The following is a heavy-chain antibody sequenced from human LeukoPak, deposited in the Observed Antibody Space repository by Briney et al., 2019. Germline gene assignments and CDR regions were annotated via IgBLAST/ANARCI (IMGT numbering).Heavy chain of an antibody. J-gene: IGHJ3*02. D-gene: IGHD2-2*01. V-gene: IGHV4-34*01. CDR2: INHSGST. Sequence: SETLSLTCAVYGGSFSGYYWSWIRQPPGKGLEWIGEINHSGSTNYNPSLKSRVTISVDTSKNQFSLKLSSVTAADTAVYYCAGEVVPAARTNDAFDIWGQGTMVTVSS. CDR1: GGSFSGYY. CDR3: AGEVVPAARTNDAFDI.